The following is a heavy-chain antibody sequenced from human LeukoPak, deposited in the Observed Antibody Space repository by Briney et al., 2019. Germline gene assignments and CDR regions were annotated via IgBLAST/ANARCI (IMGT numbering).Heavy chain of an antibody. CDR1: GFTFSSYA. Sequence: GGSLRLSCAASGFTFSSYAMSWARQAPGKGPEWVPAISGSGGSTYYADSVKGRFTISRDNSKNTLYLQMNSLRAEDTAVYYCAKVGITMIVVVITGAYWGQGTLVTVSS. CDR3: AKVGITMIVVVITGAY. V-gene: IGHV3-23*01. CDR2: ISGSGGST. J-gene: IGHJ4*02. D-gene: IGHD3-22*01.